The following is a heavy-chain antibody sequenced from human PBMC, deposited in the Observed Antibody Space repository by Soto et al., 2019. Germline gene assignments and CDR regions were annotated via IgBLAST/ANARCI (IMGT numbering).Heavy chain of an antibody. Sequence: QVQLVQSGTEVKKPGASVKVSCKASGYTFTSHDINWVRQATGQGLEWMGWMNPNSGNTGYAQKFQGRVTMTRNTSISTDYMELRSLRSEDTAVYYCARWDYGVYARFDYWGQGPLVTVSS. V-gene: IGHV1-8*01. J-gene: IGHJ4*02. CDR3: ARWDYGVYARFDY. CDR2: MNPNSGNT. CDR1: GYTFTSHD. D-gene: IGHD4-17*01.